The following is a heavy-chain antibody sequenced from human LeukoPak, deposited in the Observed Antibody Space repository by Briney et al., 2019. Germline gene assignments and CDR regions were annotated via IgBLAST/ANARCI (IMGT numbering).Heavy chain of an antibody. CDR2: ISWNSGSI. Sequence: PGGSLRLSCAASGFTFDDYAMHWVRHAPGKGLEWVSGISWNSGSIGYADSVKGRFTISRDNSKSTLYLQMNSLRDDDSAAYFCARVYLERLTAGYFDHWGQGTQVTVSP. CDR1: GFTFDDYA. CDR3: ARVYLERLTAGYFDH. V-gene: IGHV3-9*01. D-gene: IGHD2-8*01. J-gene: IGHJ4*02.